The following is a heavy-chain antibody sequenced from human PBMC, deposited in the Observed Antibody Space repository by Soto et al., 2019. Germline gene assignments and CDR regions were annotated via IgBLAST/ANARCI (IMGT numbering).Heavy chain of an antibody. Sequence: PSETLSLTCTVLGGSIRSYHGGWFRRPPGQGREWIGYIYYSGSTNYNPSLKSRVTISVDTSKNQFSLKLSSVTAADTAVYYCARHISLHYYGSGSPYAFDIWGQGTMVTVSS. D-gene: IGHD3-10*01. J-gene: IGHJ3*02. CDR1: GGSIRSYH. CDR2: IYYSGST. CDR3: ARHISLHYYGSGSPYAFDI. V-gene: IGHV4-59*08.